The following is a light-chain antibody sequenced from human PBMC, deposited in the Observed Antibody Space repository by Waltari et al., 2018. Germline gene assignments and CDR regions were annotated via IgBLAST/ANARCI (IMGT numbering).Light chain of an antibody. CDR2: WAS. J-gene: IGKJ4*01. CDR1: QSVLSSSNNKNY. V-gene: IGKV4-1*01. Sequence: DIVMTQSPDSLAVSLGERATINCMSSQSVLSSSNNKNYLAWYQQKPGQPPKLLIYWASTRESGVPDRFSGGGSGTDFTLTISSLQAEDVAGYYCQQYYGSPLTFGGGTKVEIK. CDR3: QQYYGSPLT.